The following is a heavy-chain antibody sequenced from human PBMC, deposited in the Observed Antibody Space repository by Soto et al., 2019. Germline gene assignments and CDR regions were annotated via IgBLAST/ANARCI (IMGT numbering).Heavy chain of an antibody. CDR3: ARGDSSTRDYYYYYGMDV. CDR2: IIPIFGTA. J-gene: IGHJ6*02. V-gene: IGHV1-69*13. CDR1: GGTFSSYA. D-gene: IGHD5-18*01. Sequence: SVKVSCKASGGTFSSYAISWVRQAPGQGLEWMGGIIPIFGTANYAQKFQGRVTITADESTSTAYMELSSLRSEDTAECYCARGDSSTRDYYYYYGMDVWGQGTTVTVSS.